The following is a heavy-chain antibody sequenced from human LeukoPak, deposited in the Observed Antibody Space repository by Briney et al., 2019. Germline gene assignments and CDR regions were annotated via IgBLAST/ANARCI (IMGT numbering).Heavy chain of an antibody. D-gene: IGHD2-15*01. V-gene: IGHV4-39*07. CDR1: GGSISSSSYY. J-gene: IGHJ6*03. Sequence: SETLSLTCTVSGGSISSSSYYWGWIRQPPGKGLEWIGSIYYSGSTYYNPSLKSRVTIPVDTSKNQFSLKLSSVTAADTAVYYCARRVDYYYYMDAWGKGTTVTVSS. CDR3: ARRVDYYYYMDA. CDR2: IYYSGST.